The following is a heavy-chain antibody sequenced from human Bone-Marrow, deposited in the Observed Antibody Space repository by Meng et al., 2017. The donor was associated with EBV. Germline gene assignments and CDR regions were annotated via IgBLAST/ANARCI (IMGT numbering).Heavy chain of an antibody. V-gene: IGHV4-61*01. CDR2: IYNGGTT. CDR1: GASVSGGTYH. CDR3: AKSRSSTPGVIDY. D-gene: IGHD3-10*01. J-gene: IGHJ4*02. Sequence: QVHAPESGPGLGKPSETPSLTCTVSGASVSGGTYHWSWIRQPPGKELEWIGYIYNGGTTIYNPSLKSRVTILVDASKNQFSLKLSSVTTADTAVYYCAKSRSSTPGVIDYWGQGTLVTVSS.